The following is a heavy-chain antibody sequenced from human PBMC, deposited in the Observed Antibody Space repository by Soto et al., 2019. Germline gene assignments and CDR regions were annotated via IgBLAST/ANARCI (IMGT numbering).Heavy chain of an antibody. J-gene: IGHJ4*02. CDR1: GFTFRDYV. V-gene: IGHV3-23*01. CDR3: AKDQGSGRSYFDS. D-gene: IGHD5-12*01. Sequence: GGSLRLSCTAPGFTFRDYVMSGVRQAPGKGLQWVSVISGNGATTYYADSVKGRFTLSRYNFNRTLFLQMDSLRAEDTAVYYCAKDQGSGRSYFDSWGQGTLVTVSS. CDR2: ISGNGATT.